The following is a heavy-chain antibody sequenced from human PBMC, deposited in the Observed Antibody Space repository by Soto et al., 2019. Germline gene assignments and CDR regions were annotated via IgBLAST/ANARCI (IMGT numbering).Heavy chain of an antibody. J-gene: IGHJ4*02. V-gene: IGHV3-30-3*01. CDR3: ARGASGGVDY. CDR2: LAYDGSNK. CDR1: GFIFRAYA. Sequence: QVQLVESGGGVVQPGESLTLSCAASGFIFRAYAMHWVRQAPGKGLEWVAVLAYDGSNKFYADSVKGRFTISRDNSRNTVYLQISSLRDEETAVYYCARGASGGVDYWGQGTPVTVSS. D-gene: IGHD3-10*01.